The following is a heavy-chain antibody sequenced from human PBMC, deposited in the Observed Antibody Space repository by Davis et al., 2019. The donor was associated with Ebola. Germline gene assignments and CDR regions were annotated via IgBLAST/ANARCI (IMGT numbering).Heavy chain of an antibody. CDR1: GYTFTGYY. V-gene: IGHV1-18*04. Sequence: ASVKVSCKASGYTFTGYYMHWVRQAPGQGLEWMGWISAYNGNTNYAQKLQGRVTMTTDTSTSTAYMELRSLRSDDTAVYYCARDFDWLLYYYGMDVWGQGTTVTVSS. D-gene: IGHD3-9*01. J-gene: IGHJ6*02. CDR3: ARDFDWLLYYYGMDV. CDR2: ISAYNGNT.